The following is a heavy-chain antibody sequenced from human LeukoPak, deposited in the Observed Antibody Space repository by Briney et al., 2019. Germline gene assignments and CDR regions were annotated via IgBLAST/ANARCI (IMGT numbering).Heavy chain of an antibody. V-gene: IGHV1-18*01. D-gene: IGHD3-22*01. CDR1: GYTFTNYG. CDR2: ISGYNGNT. Sequence: ASVKVSCKASGYTFTNYGISWVRQAPGQGLEWMGWISGYNGNTNYAQKFQGRVTMTEDTSTDTAYMELSSLRSEDTAVYYCATVGPITMIVVVNRQFDYWGQGTLVTVSS. CDR3: ATVGPITMIVVVNRQFDY. J-gene: IGHJ4*02.